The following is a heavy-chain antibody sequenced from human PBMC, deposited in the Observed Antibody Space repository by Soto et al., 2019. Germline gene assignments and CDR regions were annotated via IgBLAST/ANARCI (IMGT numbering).Heavy chain of an antibody. Sequence: GGSLRLSCAASGFTFINYAMTWVRQAPGEGLEWVSTISGNGANTHYADSVKGRFSISRDNSKNTLYIQMNSLRADDTAVYYCAKDYGSSRYFFDYWGQGALVTVSS. CDR2: ISGNGANT. V-gene: IGHV3-23*01. J-gene: IGHJ4*02. CDR3: AKDYGSSRYFFDY. CDR1: GFTFINYA. D-gene: IGHD6-19*01.